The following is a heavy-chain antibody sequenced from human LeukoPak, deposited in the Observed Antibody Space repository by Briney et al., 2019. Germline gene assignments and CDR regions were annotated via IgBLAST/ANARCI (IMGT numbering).Heavy chain of an antibody. CDR1: GYTFTSYW. CDR3: ARLGYCINGICYSIDY. V-gene: IGHV5-51*01. CDR2: IYPGDSDT. D-gene: IGHD2-8*01. Sequence: GESLKISCKGSGYTFTSYWIGWVRQMPGKGLEWMGIIYPGDSDTRYSPSFQGQVTISADKSINTASLQWSSLKASDTVMYYCARLGYCINGICYSIDYWGQGTLVTVSS. J-gene: IGHJ4*02.